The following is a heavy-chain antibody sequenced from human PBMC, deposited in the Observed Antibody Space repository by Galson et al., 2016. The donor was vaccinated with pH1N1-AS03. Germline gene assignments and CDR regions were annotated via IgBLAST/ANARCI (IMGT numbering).Heavy chain of an antibody. D-gene: IGHD3-3*01. CDR1: GFTFSTFA. V-gene: IGHV3-23*01. Sequence: SLRLSCAASGFTFSTFAMSWIRRAPGKGLEWVSLIRGTSQITYYADSVKGRFTISKDHSKSTLFLQMNSLRAEDTAIYYCARLSGMVPTEYYFASWGQGTLVAVSS. CDR3: ARLSGMVPTEYYFAS. J-gene: IGHJ4*02. CDR2: IRGTSQIT.